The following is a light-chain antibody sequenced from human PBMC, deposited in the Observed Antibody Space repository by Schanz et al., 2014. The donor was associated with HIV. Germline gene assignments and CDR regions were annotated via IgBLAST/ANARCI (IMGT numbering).Light chain of an antibody. V-gene: IGKV3-15*01. Sequence: EIVLTQSPATLSLSPGERATLSCRASQSVSSYLAWYQQKPAQAPRLLIYGASARATDIPARFGGSGSGTEFALTISSLQSEDFAVYYCQQYVNWPRTFGQGTKVQI. CDR3: QQYVNWPRT. CDR1: QSVSSY. CDR2: GAS. J-gene: IGKJ1*01.